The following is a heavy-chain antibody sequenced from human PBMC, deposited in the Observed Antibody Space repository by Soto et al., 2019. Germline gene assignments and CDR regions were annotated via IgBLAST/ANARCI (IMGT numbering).Heavy chain of an antibody. CDR2: SNYSGST. Sequence: SETLSLSCSVSGGTINGYTINWVWIRQRPGKGLEWIGSSNYSGSTYSNPSLKSKRTISVDTSKIQSSLRLTSVSAADTAVEDCPTQVATCFGYWGQGILVTVSS. CDR1: GGTINGYTIN. D-gene: IGHD5-12*01. J-gene: IGHJ4*02. V-gene: IGHV4-39*01. CDR3: PTQVATCFGY.